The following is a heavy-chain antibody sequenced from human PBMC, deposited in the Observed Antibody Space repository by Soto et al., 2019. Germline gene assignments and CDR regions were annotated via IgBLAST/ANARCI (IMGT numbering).Heavy chain of an antibody. Sequence: PSETLSLTCTVSGGSITPAGYSWSWIRQPPGKALEWIGYVYHTGNAYPKPSLKSRVTISLDRSKNQFSLKMTSVTAADTALYYCASRPFYYYGLDVWGQGTTVTVSS. CDR1: GGSITPAGYS. J-gene: IGHJ6*02. V-gene: IGHV4-30-2*01. CDR3: ASRPFYYYGLDV. CDR2: VYHTGNA.